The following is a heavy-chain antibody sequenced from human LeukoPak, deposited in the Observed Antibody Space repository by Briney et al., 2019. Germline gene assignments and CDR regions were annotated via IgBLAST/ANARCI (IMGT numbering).Heavy chain of an antibody. CDR3: AREVVRGALYGMDV. CDR2: INPNSGGT. CDR1: GYTFTGHY. J-gene: IGHJ6*02. Sequence: ASVKVSCKASGYTFTGHYMYWVRQAPGQGLEWMGWINPNSGGTNYAQKFQGRVTMTRDTSISTAYMELSRLRSDGTAVYYCAREVVRGALYGMDVWGQGTTVTASS. V-gene: IGHV1-2*02. D-gene: IGHD3-10*01.